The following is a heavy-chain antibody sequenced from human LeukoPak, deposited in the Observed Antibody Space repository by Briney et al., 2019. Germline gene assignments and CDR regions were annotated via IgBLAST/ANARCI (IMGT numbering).Heavy chain of an antibody. D-gene: IGHD1-26*01. Sequence: ASVKVSCKVSGNTLTDLSMHWVRQAPGKGLEWMGGFDPEDGETIYAQKFQGRVTMTEDTSTDTAYMELSSLRSEDTAVYYCATTAVWSGSCSGGELDYWGQGTLVTVSS. J-gene: IGHJ4*02. V-gene: IGHV1-24*01. CDR3: ATTAVWSGSCSGGELDY. CDR1: GNTLTDLS. CDR2: FDPEDGET.